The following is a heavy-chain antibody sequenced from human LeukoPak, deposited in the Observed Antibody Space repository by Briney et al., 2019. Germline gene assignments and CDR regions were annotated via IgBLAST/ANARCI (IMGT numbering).Heavy chain of an antibody. D-gene: IGHD3-3*01. Sequence: ASVKLSCKASGYTFTSYDINWVRQATGQGLEWMVWMNPNSGNTGYAQKFQGRVTITRNTSISTAYMELSSLRSEDTAVYYCARGPPYDFWSGYYLDWFDPWGQGTLVTVSS. CDR3: ARGPPYDFWSGYYLDWFDP. CDR2: MNPNSGNT. V-gene: IGHV1-8*03. J-gene: IGHJ5*02. CDR1: GYTFTSYD.